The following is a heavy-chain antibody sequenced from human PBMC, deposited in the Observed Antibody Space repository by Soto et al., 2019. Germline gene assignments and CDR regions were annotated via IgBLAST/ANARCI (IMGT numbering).Heavy chain of an antibody. D-gene: IGHD5-18*01. CDR2: IDWDDDK. Sequence: GSGPTLVNPTQTLTLTCTFSGFSLSTSGMCVSWIRQPPGKALEWLALIDWDDDKYYSTSLKTRLTISKDTSKNQVVLTMTNMDPVDTATYYCARQTGAMVTDYYYYYGMDVWGQGTTVTVSS. CDR1: GFSLSTSGMC. J-gene: IGHJ6*02. V-gene: IGHV2-70*01. CDR3: ARQTGAMVTDYYYYYGMDV.